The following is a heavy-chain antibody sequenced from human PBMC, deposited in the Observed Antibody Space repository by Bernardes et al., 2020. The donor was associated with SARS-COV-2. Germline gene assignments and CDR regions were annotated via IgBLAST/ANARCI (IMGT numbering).Heavy chain of an antibody. Sequence: ASVKVSCKASGYMFSNYNMHWVRQAPGQRLEWMGWIYGGNGNTKYSENFQDRVTITRDTSASTAYMELSSLRFEDTAVYYCVRDPPADILTRPPDYWGQGTLVTVSS. CDR1: GYMFSNYN. CDR2: IYGGNGNT. D-gene: IGHD3-9*01. V-gene: IGHV1-3*01. CDR3: VRDPPADILTRPPDY. J-gene: IGHJ4*02.